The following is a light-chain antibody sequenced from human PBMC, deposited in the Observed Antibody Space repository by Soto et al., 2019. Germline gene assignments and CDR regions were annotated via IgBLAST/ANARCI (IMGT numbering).Light chain of an antibody. J-gene: IGKJ1*01. V-gene: IGKV3-20*01. CDR3: QQYGSSPRT. CDR1: QSVSSSY. Sequence: IVLTQSPATLSVSPGERATLSCRASQSVSSSYLGWYQQKPGQAPRLLMYGASSRATGIPERFSGSGSGTDFTLTISRLEPEDFAVYYCQQYGSSPRTFGQRTKVDI. CDR2: GAS.